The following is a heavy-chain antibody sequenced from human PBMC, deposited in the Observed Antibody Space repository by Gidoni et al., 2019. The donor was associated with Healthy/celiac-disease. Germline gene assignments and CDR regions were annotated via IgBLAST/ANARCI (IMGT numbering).Heavy chain of an antibody. Sequence: QLQLQVSGPGLVKPSETLSLTCTVSGGSISSSSYYWGWIRQPPGKGLEWIGSIYYSGSTYYNPSLKSRVTISVDTSKNQFSLKLSSVTAADTAVYYCAPQRDIGPFDYWGQGTLVTVSS. V-gene: IGHV4-39*01. J-gene: IGHJ4*02. CDR1: GGSISSSSYY. D-gene: IGHD5-12*01. CDR3: APQRDIGPFDY. CDR2: IYYSGST.